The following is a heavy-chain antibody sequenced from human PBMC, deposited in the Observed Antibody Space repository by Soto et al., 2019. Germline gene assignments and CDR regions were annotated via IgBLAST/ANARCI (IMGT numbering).Heavy chain of an antibody. D-gene: IGHD3-10*01. CDR3: ATELGENPASPFDA. Sequence: ASVKVSCKASGVTFSSETLGWVRQVPGQGLEWVGGIIPLFGTASYAQKFQGRVTITADESTSTVYMELSSLRSDDTAVYFCATELGENPASPFDAWGQGTLVTVSS. CDR2: IIPLFGTA. CDR1: GVTFSSET. J-gene: IGHJ4*02. V-gene: IGHV1-69*13.